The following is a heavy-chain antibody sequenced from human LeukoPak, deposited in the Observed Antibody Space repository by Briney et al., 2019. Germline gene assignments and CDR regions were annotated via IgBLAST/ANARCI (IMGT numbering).Heavy chain of an antibody. D-gene: IGHD3-22*01. J-gene: IGHJ4*02. Sequence: SETLSLTCAVSGGSISSSNWWRWVRQPPGKGLEGIGEIYHSGSTNYNPSLKSRVTISVDKSKNQFSLKLSSVTAADTAVYYCAREARSGYYDSSGTYVYWGQGTLVTVSS. V-gene: IGHV4-4*02. CDR3: AREARSGYYDSSGTYVY. CDR2: IYHSGST. CDR1: GGSISSSNW.